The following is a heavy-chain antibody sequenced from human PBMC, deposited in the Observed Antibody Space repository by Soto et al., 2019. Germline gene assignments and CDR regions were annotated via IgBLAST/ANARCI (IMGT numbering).Heavy chain of an antibody. D-gene: IGHD2-8*01. CDR3: ARGGDIVLMVYATTPDFDY. J-gene: IGHJ4*02. CDR2: INPNSGGT. Sequence: GASVKVSCKASGYTFTGYYIHWVRQAPGQGLEWMGWINPNSGGTNYAQKFQGWVTMTRDTSISTAYMELSRLRSDDTAVYYCARGGDIVLMVYATTPDFDYWGQGTLVTVSS. V-gene: IGHV1-2*04. CDR1: GYTFTGYY.